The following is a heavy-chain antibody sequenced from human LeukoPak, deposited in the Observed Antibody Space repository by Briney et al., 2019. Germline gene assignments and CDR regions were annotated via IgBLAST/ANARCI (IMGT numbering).Heavy chain of an antibody. CDR3: TLPVLLWFGEFAGGGY. Sequence: GGSLRLSCTASGFTFGDYAMNWVRQAPGKGLEWVGFIRSKAYGGTTEYAASVEGRFTISRDDSKSIAYLQMNSLKTEDTAVYYCTLPVLLWFGEFAGGGYWGQGTLVTASS. CDR1: GFTFGDYA. J-gene: IGHJ4*02. D-gene: IGHD3-10*01. V-gene: IGHV3-49*04. CDR2: IRSKAYGGTT.